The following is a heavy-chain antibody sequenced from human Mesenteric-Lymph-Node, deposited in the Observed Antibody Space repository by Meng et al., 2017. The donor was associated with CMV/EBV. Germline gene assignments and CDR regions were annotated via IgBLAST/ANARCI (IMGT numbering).Heavy chain of an antibody. J-gene: IGHJ6*02. CDR3: ARVHSSSSISGDYYYGLDV. V-gene: IGHV3-7*01. CDR1: GFTFSSYG. Sequence: GESLKISCAASGFTFSSYGMHWVRQAPGKGLEWVANIKPDGSEKYYVDSVRGRFTISRDNAKKSLYLQMNSLRAEDMAVYYCARVHSSSSISGDYYYGLDVWGQGTTVTVSS. CDR2: IKPDGSEK. D-gene: IGHD6-6*01.